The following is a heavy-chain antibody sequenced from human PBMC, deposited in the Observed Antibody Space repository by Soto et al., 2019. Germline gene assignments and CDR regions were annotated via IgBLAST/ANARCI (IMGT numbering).Heavy chain of an antibody. CDR1: GGSISSSSYY. V-gene: IGHV4-39*01. Sequence: SETLSLTCTVSGGSISSSSYYWGWIRQPPGKGLEWIGSIYYSGSTYYNPSLKSRVTISVDTSKNQFSLKLSSVTAADTAVYYCARRGYDILTGPPMDQYFDYWGQGTLVTVSS. CDR3: ARRGYDILTGPPMDQYFDY. D-gene: IGHD3-9*01. CDR2: IYYSGST. J-gene: IGHJ4*02.